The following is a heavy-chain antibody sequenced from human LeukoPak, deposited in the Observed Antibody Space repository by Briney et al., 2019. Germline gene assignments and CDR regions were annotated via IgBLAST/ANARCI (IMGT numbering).Heavy chain of an antibody. D-gene: IGHD6-19*01. V-gene: IGHV3-53*01. CDR1: GLTVGTNY. CDR3: ARDAVEQGLVHYFDY. J-gene: IGHJ4*02. Sequence: PGGSLRLSCAASGLTVGTNYMTWVRPAPGKGLDWVSLIYRDGNTYYADSVKGRFTVSRDISTNTLYLQMTSLRAEDSAVYYCARDAVEQGLVHYFDYWGQGTLVTVSS. CDR2: IYRDGNT.